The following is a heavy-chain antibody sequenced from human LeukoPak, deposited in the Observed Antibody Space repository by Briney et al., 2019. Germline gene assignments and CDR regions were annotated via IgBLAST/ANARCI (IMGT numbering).Heavy chain of an antibody. CDR2: IKQDGSEK. J-gene: IGHJ4*02. Sequence: GGSLRLSCAASGFSFSTYWMSWVRQAPGKGLEWVANIKQDGSEKYYVDSAKGRFTISRDNAKNSLYLQMNSLRAEDTAVYYFATDLGSSRPNFWGQGILVTVSS. V-gene: IGHV3-7*01. CDR1: GFSFSTYW. CDR3: ATDLGSSRPNF. D-gene: IGHD6-13*01.